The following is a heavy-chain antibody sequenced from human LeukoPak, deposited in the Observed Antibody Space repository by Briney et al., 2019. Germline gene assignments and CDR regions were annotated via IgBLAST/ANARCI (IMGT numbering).Heavy chain of an antibody. Sequence: SETLSLTCAVYGGSFSGYYWNWIRQSPGKGLEWIGRIYTSGSTNYNPSLKSRVTISVDTSKKQFSLKLSSVTAADTAVYYCAGNYYGSGSYYSEDRYWGQGTLVTVSS. D-gene: IGHD3-10*01. J-gene: IGHJ4*02. CDR1: GGSFSGYY. CDR2: IYTSGST. V-gene: IGHV4-59*10. CDR3: AGNYYGSGSYYSEDRY.